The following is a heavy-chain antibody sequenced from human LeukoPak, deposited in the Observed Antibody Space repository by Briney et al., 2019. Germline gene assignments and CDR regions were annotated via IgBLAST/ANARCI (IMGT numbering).Heavy chain of an antibody. CDR2: IRSKANSYAT. D-gene: IGHD6-13*01. CDR3: IKTGIAAAGTR. Sequence: GGSLKLSCAASGFTFSGSAMHWVRQASGKGLEWVGRIRSKANSYATAYAASVKGRFTISRDDSKNTAYLQMNSLKTKDTAVYYCIKTGIAAAGTRWGQGTLVTVSS. J-gene: IGHJ4*02. CDR1: GFTFSGSA. V-gene: IGHV3-73*01.